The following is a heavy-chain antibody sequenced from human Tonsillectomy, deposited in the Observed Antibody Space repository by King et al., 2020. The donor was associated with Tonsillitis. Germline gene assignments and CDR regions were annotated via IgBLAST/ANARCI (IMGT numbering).Heavy chain of an antibody. CDR1: GFTFSSYG. CDR3: AKDPGAGYCSGGSCYQDY. V-gene: IGHV3-30*18. CDR2: ISYDGSNK. D-gene: IGHD2-15*01. Sequence: VQLVESGGGVVQPGRSLRLSCAASGFTFSSYGMHWVRQAPGKGLEWVAVISYDGSNKYYADSVKGRFTISRDNSKNTLYLQMNSLRAEDTAVYYCAKDPGAGYCSGGSCYQDYWGKGTLVTVSS. J-gene: IGHJ4*02.